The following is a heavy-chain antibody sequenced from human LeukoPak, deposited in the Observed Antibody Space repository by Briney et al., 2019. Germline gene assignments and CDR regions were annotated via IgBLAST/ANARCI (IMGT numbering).Heavy chain of an antibody. D-gene: IGHD4-17*01. CDR1: GGSISSSNW. Sequence: PSGTLSLTCAVSGGSISSSNWWSWVRQPPGKGLEWIGEIYHSGSTNYNPSLKSRVTIAVDKSKNQLSLKLSSVTAADTAVYYCARASHDYGDYSHFDYWGQGTLVTVSS. V-gene: IGHV4-4*02. CDR2: IYHSGST. CDR3: ARASHDYGDYSHFDY. J-gene: IGHJ4*02.